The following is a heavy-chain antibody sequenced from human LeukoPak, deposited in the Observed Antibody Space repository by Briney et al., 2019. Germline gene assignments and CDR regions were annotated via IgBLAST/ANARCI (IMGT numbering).Heavy chain of an antibody. CDR2: IYYSGST. CDR1: GGSMSTYY. J-gene: IGHJ4*02. D-gene: IGHD3-10*01. Sequence: PSETLSLTYTVSGGSMSTYYWSWIRQSPGKGLEWIGYIYYSGSTSYNPSLKSRLTISIDTSKTQFYLKLSSVTAADTAVYYCARVVYSGSWGYFDYWGQGILVTVSS. CDR3: ARVVYSGSWGYFDY. V-gene: IGHV4-59*01.